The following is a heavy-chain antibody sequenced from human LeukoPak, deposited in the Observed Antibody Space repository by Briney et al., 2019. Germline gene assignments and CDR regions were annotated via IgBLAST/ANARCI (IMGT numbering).Heavy chain of an antibody. CDR3: ARHHYYGSGSPNWFDP. J-gene: IGHJ5*02. CDR2: IFYSGST. D-gene: IGHD3-10*01. CDR1: GGSISCTSCY. Sequence: SGTLSLTCTVSGGSISCTSCYWGWIRPPPGKGLVWIGSIFYSGSTYYNPSLNSRVTMSVDASKNQFSLKVDSVTAADTAVYYCARHHYYGSGSPNWFDPWGQGTLVTVSS. V-gene: IGHV4-39*01.